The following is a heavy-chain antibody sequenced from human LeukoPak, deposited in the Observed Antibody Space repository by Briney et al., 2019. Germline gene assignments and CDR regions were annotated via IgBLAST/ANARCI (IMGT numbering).Heavy chain of an antibody. J-gene: IGHJ4*02. Sequence: SETLSLTCTVSGGSISSGDYYWSWIRQPPGKGLEWIGYISYSGSTSYNPSLKSRVTISVDTSKNQFSLKLSSVTAADTAVYYCARAHDYSYGYYFDYWGQGTLVTVSS. CDR3: ARAHDYSYGYYFDY. V-gene: IGHV4-61*08. D-gene: IGHD5-18*01. CDR1: GGSISSGDYY. CDR2: ISYSGST.